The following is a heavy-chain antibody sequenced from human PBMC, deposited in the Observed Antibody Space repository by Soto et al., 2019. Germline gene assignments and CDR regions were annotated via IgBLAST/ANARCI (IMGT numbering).Heavy chain of an antibody. J-gene: IGHJ6*03. CDR2: VNSDGSTT. Sequence: PGGSLRLSCAASGFTFSNYWMHWVRQAPGKGLVWVSRVNSDGSTTYYAQKFQGRVTMTEDTSTDTAYMELSSLRSEDTAVYYCATKTNYYYYMDVWGKGTTVTVSS. CDR1: GFTFSNYW. CDR3: ATKTNYYYYMDV. V-gene: IGHV3-74*01.